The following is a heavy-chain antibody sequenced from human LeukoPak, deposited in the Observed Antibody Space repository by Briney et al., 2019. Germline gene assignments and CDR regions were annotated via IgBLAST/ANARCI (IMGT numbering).Heavy chain of an antibody. CDR3: ARAGATTSDGYFDY. V-gene: IGHV4-31*03. CDR1: GGSISSGGYY. D-gene: IGHD1-26*01. Sequence: TSETLSLTCTVSGGSISSGGYYWSWIRQHPGKGLEWIGYIYYSGSTYYNPSLKSRVTISVDTSKNQFSLKLSSVTAADTAVYYCARAGATTSDGYFDYWGQGTLVTVSS. J-gene: IGHJ4*02. CDR2: IYYSGST.